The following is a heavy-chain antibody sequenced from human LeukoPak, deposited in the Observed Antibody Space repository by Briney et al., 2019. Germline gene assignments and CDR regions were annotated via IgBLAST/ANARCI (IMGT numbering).Heavy chain of an antibody. CDR1: GGSISSSSYY. D-gene: IGHD3-10*01. CDR2: IYYSGST. Sequence: SETLSLTCTVSGGSISSSSYYWGWIRQPPRKGLEWIGSIYYSGSTYYNPSLKSRVTISVDTSKNQFSLKLSSVTAADTAVYYCARERGFGELFGWGQGTPVTVSS. J-gene: IGHJ4*02. V-gene: IGHV4-39*07. CDR3: ARERGFGELFG.